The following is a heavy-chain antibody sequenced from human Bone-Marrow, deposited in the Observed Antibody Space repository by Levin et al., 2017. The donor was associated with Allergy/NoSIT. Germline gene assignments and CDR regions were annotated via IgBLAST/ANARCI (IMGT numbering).Heavy chain of an antibody. V-gene: IGHV4-34*01. CDR3: ARLGYCSSTSCYLRNWYFDR. CDR2: INHSGST. J-gene: IGHJ2*01. D-gene: IGHD2-2*01. Sequence: GSLRLSCAVYGGSFSGYYWSWIRQPPGKGLEWIGEINHSGSTNYNPSLKSRVTISVDTSKNQFSLKLSSVTAADTAVYYCARLGYCSSTSCYLRNWYFDRWGRGTLVTVSS. CDR1: GGSFSGYY.